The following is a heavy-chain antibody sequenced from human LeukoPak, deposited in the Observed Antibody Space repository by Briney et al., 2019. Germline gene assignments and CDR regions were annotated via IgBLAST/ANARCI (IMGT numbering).Heavy chain of an antibody. CDR2: ITGSGGNT. V-gene: IGHV3-23*01. Sequence: GGSLRLSCAASGFTFSSSAMSWVRQAPGKGLEWVSAITGSGGNTYYAASVKGRFTISRDFSKNTVFLHMNSLRAEDTAMYYCARGDDSGYYDYFDYWGQGALVTVSS. J-gene: IGHJ4*02. CDR3: ARGDDSGYYDYFDY. D-gene: IGHD3-22*01. CDR1: GFTFSSSA.